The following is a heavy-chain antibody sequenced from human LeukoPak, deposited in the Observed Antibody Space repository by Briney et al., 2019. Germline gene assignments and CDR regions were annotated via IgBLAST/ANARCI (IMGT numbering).Heavy chain of an antibody. V-gene: IGHV4-59*01. Sequence: SETLSLTCTVSGGSISSYYWSWIRQPPGKGLEWIGYIYYSGSTNYNPSLKSRVTISVDTSKNQFSLKLSSVTAADTAVYYCARYRRGDFNWFDPWGQGTLVTVSS. CDR3: ARYRRGDFNWFDP. CDR1: GGSISSYY. J-gene: IGHJ5*02. CDR2: IYYSGST. D-gene: IGHD4-17*01.